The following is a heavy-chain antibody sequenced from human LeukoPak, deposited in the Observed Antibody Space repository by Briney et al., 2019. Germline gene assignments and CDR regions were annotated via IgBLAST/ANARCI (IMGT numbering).Heavy chain of an antibody. J-gene: IGHJ3*02. CDR1: GGTFSSYA. V-gene: IGHV1-69*06. D-gene: IGHD3-10*01. CDR2: IIPIFGTA. Sequence: SVKVSCKASGGTFSSYAISWVRQAPGQGLEWMGGIIPIFGTANYAQKFRGRVTITADKSTRTAYMELSSLRSDDTAVYYCARNLWFGESSDAFDMWGQGTMVTVSS. CDR3: ARNLWFGESSDAFDM.